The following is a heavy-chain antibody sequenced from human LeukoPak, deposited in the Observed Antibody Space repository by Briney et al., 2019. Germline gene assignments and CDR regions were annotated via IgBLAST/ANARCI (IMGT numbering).Heavy chain of an antibody. CDR2: IRYDGSNK. D-gene: IGHD3-22*01. J-gene: IGHJ4*02. CDR1: GFTFCSYG. CDR3: AKALSVVITYFDY. V-gene: IGHV3-30*02. Sequence: GGSLRLSCAASGFTFCSYGMHWVRQAPGKGLEWVAFIRYDGSNKYYADSVKGRFTISRDNSKNTLYLQMNSLRAEDTAVYYCAKALSVVITYFDYWGQGTLVTVSS.